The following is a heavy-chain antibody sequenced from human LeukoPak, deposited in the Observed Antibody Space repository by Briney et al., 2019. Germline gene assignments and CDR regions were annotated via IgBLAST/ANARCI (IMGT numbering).Heavy chain of an antibody. Sequence: GGSLRLSCTASGFTFGDYAMSWFRQAPGKGLEWVGFIRSKAYGGTTEYAASVKGRFTISRDDSKSIAYLQMNSLKTEDTAVYYCTRSQFDTMVRGGRFDYWGQGTLVTVSS. J-gene: IGHJ4*02. CDR1: GFTFGDYA. CDR2: IRSKAYGGTT. V-gene: IGHV3-49*03. D-gene: IGHD3-10*01. CDR3: TRSQFDTMVRGGRFDY.